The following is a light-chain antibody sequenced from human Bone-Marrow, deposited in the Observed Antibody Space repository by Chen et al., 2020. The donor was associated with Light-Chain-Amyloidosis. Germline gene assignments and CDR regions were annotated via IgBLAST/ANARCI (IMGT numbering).Light chain of an antibody. J-gene: IGLJ2*01. CDR2: SHN. CDR3: AAWDDSLNGVV. CDR1: SSNIGSNT. V-gene: IGLV1-44*01. Sequence: QSVLTQAPSASGTPGQRVAISCSGSSSNIGSNTVNWYQQLPGTVPKLLIYSHNQRPSGVPDRFSGSASGTSASLAISGLQSEDEADYYCAAWDDSLNGVVFGGGTKLTVL.